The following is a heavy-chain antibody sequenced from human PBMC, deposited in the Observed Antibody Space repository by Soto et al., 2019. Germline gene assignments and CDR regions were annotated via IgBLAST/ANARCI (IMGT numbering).Heavy chain of an antibody. V-gene: IGHV4-4*02. Sequence: SETLSLTYAVSGGSISSSNWWSWVRQPPGKGLEWIGEIYHSGSTNYNPSLKSRVTISVDKSKNQFSLKLSSVTAADTAVYYCARVGYYGSGSYRHAFDIWGQGTMVTVSS. CDR3: ARVGYYGSGSYRHAFDI. CDR2: IYHSGST. J-gene: IGHJ3*02. D-gene: IGHD3-10*01. CDR1: GGSISSSNW.